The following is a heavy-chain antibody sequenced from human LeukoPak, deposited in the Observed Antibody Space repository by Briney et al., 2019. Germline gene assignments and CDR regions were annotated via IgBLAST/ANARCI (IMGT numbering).Heavy chain of an antibody. CDR2: INPNSGGT. Sequence: GASVKVSCKASGYTFTSSAINWVRQAPGQGLEWMGWINPNSGGTNYAQKFQGRVTMTRDTSISTAYMDLSRLRSDDTAVYYCARGSIVGATFDYFDYWGQGTLVTVSS. D-gene: IGHD1-26*01. J-gene: IGHJ4*02. CDR1: GYTFTSSA. CDR3: ARGSIVGATFDYFDY. V-gene: IGHV1-2*02.